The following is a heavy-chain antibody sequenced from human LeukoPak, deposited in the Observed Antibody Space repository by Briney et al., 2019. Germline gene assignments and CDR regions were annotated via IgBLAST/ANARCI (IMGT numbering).Heavy chain of an antibody. J-gene: IGHJ6*02. Sequence: SETLSLTCTVSGGSISNYYWSWLRQPPGKGLEWIGCTYYSGSTNYNPSLMSRVTISVDTSKNQFSLKLRSVTAADTAVYYCAREIGTEVVWGQGTTVTVSS. D-gene: IGHD1-1*01. V-gene: IGHV4-59*01. CDR1: GGSISNYY. CDR3: AREIGTEVV. CDR2: TYYSGST.